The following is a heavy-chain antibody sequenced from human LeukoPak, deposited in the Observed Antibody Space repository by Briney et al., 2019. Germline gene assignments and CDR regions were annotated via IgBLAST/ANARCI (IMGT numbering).Heavy chain of an antibody. CDR1: GFTFSNAW. CDR2: IKSKTDGGTT. J-gene: IGHJ4*02. CDR3: TTDRSGYSSFGEL. V-gene: IGHV3-15*01. Sequence: GGSLRLSCAASGFTFSNAWMSWVRQAPGKGLEWVGRIKSKTDGGTTDYAAPVKGRFTISRDDSKNTLYLQMNSLKTEDTAVYYCTTDRSGYSSFGELWGQGTLVTVSS. D-gene: IGHD6-19*01.